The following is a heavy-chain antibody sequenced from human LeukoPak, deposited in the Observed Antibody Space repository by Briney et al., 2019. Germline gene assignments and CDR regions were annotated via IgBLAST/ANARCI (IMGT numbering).Heavy chain of an antibody. CDR1: GGSISSSSYY. CDR2: IYYSGST. CDR3: ARTSVYYYGSGSYLKRRYNWFDP. D-gene: IGHD3-10*01. V-gene: IGHV4-39*01. J-gene: IGHJ5*02. Sequence: SETLSLTRTVSGGSISSSSYYWGWIRQPPGKGLEWIGSIYYSGSTYYNPSLKSRVTISVDTSKNQFSLKLSSVTAADTAVYYCARTSVYYYGSGSYLKRRYNWFDPWGQGTLVTVSS.